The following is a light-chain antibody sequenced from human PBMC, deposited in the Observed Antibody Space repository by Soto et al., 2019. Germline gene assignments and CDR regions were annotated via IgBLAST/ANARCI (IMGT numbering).Light chain of an antibody. CDR3: LQHNSYSWS. J-gene: IGKJ1*01. V-gene: IGKV3-11*01. CDR2: DAS. CDR1: QSVSSS. Sequence: EIVLTQSPATLYLSPGERATLSCRASQSVSSSLAWYQQKPGQAPRLLIHDASNRATGIPDRFSGGGSGTDFTLTISSLQPDDFATYYCLQHNSYSWSFGQGTKVDIK.